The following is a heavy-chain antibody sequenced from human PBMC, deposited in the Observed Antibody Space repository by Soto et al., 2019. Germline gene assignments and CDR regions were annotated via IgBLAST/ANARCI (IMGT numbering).Heavy chain of an antibody. CDR3: AKGILSATIGPYAMDV. J-gene: IGHJ6*02. V-gene: IGHV3-30*18. CDR2: ISYDGNYI. D-gene: IGHD3-16*01. Sequence: QVQLVESGGGVVQPGASLRLSCEASRFDFSSYAMHWVRQAPGKGLEWVGDISYDGNYIYYADSVKGRFTISRDNSKNTLYVQVNSLRPEDTAVYYCAKGILSATIGPYAMDVWGQGTTVTVSS. CDR1: RFDFSSYA.